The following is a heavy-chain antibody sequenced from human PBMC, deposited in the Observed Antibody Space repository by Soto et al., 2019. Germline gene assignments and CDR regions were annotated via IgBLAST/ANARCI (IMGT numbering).Heavy chain of an antibody. D-gene: IGHD6-13*01. V-gene: IGHV4-38-2*01. J-gene: IGHJ5*02. CDR1: GYSISSGYY. CDR3: ARRSEQQLVTRKWLDP. Sequence: SETLSLTCAVSGYSISSGYYWGWIRQPPGKGLEWIGSIYHSVSTYYNPSLKSRVTISVDTSKNQFSLKLSSVTAADTAVYYCARRSEQQLVTRKWLDPWGKGTMVLVSP. CDR2: IYHSVST.